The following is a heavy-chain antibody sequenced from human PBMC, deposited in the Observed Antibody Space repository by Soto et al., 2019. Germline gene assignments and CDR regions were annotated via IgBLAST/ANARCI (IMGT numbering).Heavy chain of an antibody. CDR3: ARYGSGRSTYYYYYGMDV. CDR2: INHSGST. CDR1: GGSFSGYY. D-gene: IGHD3-10*01. V-gene: IGHV4-34*01. J-gene: IGHJ6*02. Sequence: PSETLSLTCAVYGGSFSGYYWSWIRQPPGKGLEWIGEINHSGSTNYNPSLKSRVTISVDTSKNQFSLKLSSVTTADTAVYYCARYGSGRSTYYYYYGMDVWGQGTTVTVSS.